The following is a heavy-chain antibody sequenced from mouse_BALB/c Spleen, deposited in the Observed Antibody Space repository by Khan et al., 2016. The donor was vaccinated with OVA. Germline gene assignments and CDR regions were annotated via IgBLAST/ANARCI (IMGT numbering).Heavy chain of an antibody. CDR1: DYSITSGYY. D-gene: IGHD2-14*01. Sequence: EVQLQESGPGLVKPSQSLSLTCSVTDYSITSGYYWNWIRQFPGNKLEWMGYISYDGSNNYNPSLKNRISITRDTSKNQFFLKLNSVTTEDTATYYCAILHRYDGYYFDYWGQGTTLTVSS. J-gene: IGHJ2*01. CDR2: ISYDGSN. CDR3: AILHRYDGYYFDY. V-gene: IGHV3-6*02.